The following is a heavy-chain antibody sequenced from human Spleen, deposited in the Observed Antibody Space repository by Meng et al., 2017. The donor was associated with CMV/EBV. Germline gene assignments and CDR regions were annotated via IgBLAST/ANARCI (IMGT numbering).Heavy chain of an antibody. CDR1: IRNSSYY. CDR2: IYYSGST. D-gene: IGHD3-9*01. V-gene: IGHV4-39*01. J-gene: IGHJ4*02. CDR3: ARLYYILTGYYITPPDY. Sequence: IRNSSYYGGWTRQPPGKGLDWIGTIYYSGSTNYNPSLKSRVTISVDTSKNQFSLKLSSVTAADTAVYYCARLYYILTGYYITPPDYWGQGTLVTVSS.